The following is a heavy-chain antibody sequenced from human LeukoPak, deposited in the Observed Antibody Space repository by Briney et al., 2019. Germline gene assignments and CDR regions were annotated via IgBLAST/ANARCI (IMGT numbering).Heavy chain of an antibody. D-gene: IGHD3-10*01. V-gene: IGHV3-48*04. CDR1: GFTFSSYA. CDR3: ARDFPRAGMVRGVSDY. Sequence: GGSLRLSCAASGFTFSSYAMTWVRQAPGQGLEWVSYISSSGSTIYYADSVKGRFTISRDNAKNSLYLQMNSLRAEDTAVYYCARDFPRAGMVRGVSDYWGQGTLVTVSS. CDR2: ISSSGSTI. J-gene: IGHJ4*02.